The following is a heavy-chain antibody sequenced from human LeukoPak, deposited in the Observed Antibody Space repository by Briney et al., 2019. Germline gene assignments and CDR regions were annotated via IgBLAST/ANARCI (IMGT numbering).Heavy chain of an antibody. D-gene: IGHD1-26*01. J-gene: IGHJ4*02. CDR3: ARGALGAHPVDY. CDR2: IYYSGST. V-gene: IGHV4-59*01. Sequence: SETLSLTCTVSGDSISSSFWNWIRQPPGQRLEWIGNIYYSGSTNYNPALKSRVTFSVDTTKNQVPLKLSSATAADTAVYYCARGALGAHPVDYWGQGTLVIVSS. CDR1: GDSISSSF.